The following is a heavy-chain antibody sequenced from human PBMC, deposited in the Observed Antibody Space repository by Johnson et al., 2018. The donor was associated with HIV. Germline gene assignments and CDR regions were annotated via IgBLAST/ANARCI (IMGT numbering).Heavy chain of an antibody. CDR3: AREYYYESPEAFDI. D-gene: IGHD3-22*01. V-gene: IGHV3-53*01. CDR1: GFTVSSNY. J-gene: IGHJ3*02. CDR2: IYSGGST. Sequence: VPLVESGGGLIQPGGSLRLSCAASGFTVSSNYMSWVRQAPGKGLEWVSVIYSGGSTYYADSVKGRFTISRDNSKNTLYLQMNSLRAEDTAVYYCAREYYYESPEAFDIWGQGTMVTVSS.